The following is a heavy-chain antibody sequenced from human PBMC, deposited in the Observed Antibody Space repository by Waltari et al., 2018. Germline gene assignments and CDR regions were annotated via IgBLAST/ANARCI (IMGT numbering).Heavy chain of an antibody. D-gene: IGHD5-12*01. CDR1: RFTFSNYW. J-gene: IGHJ3*02. Sequence: EVLLVESGGGLVQTGGSLRLSCAASRFTFSNYWMNWVRQAPGKGRGWVANINQDGSEEYYVDSVKGRVTISRDNAKNSLYLEMKTLRAEDTAIYYCARTGARWLQFAAFDIWGQGTMVTVSS. CDR3: ARTGARWLQFAAFDI. V-gene: IGHV3-7*01. CDR2: INQDGSEE.